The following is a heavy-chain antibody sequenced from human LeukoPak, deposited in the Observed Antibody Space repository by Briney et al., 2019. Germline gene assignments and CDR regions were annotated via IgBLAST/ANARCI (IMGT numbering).Heavy chain of an antibody. CDR1: GFTFSTYA. V-gene: IGHV3-64*01. Sequence: GGSLRLSCAASGFTFSTYAMHWVRQAPGKGLEYVSAITTNGGTTYYANSVKGRFTISRDNSKNTLYLQMGSLRAEDTAVYYCARENWEYYYNMDVWGKGTTVTVSS. CDR2: ITTNGGTT. CDR3: ARENWEYYYNMDV. J-gene: IGHJ6*03. D-gene: IGHD7-27*01.